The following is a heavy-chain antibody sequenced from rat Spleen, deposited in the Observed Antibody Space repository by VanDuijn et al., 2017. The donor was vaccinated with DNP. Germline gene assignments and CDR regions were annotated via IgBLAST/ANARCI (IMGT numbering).Heavy chain of an antibody. J-gene: IGHJ3*01. CDR1: GFSLDTYT. CDR2: IQSGGNT. D-gene: IGHD1-12*02. Sequence: QVQLKESGPGLVQPSQTLSLICTVSGFSLDTYTVSWVRQPPGKGLEWMGRIQSGGNTDYNSGLKSRLSISRDTSKSQVLLKMNSLQTEDTAMYFCARLVGFGPAYWGQGTLVTVSS. V-gene: IGHV2-15*01. CDR3: ARLVGFGPAY.